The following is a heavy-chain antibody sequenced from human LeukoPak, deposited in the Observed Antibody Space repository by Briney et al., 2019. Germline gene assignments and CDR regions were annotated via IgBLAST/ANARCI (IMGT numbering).Heavy chain of an antibody. J-gene: IGHJ5*02. V-gene: IGHV1-69*05. D-gene: IGHD2-2*02. Sequence: ASVKVSCKASGGTFSSYAISWVRQAPGQGLEWMGGIIPIFGTANYAQKFQGRVTITTDESTSTAYMELSSLGSEDTAVYYCARVGRKCSSTSCYTLGFTYKYNWFDPWGQGTLVTVSS. CDR2: IIPIFGTA. CDR1: GGTFSSYA. CDR3: ARVGRKCSSTSCYTLGFTYKYNWFDP.